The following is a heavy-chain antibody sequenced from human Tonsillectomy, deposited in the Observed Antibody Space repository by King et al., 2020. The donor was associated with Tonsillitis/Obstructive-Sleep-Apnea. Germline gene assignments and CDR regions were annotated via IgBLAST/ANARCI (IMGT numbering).Heavy chain of an antibody. V-gene: IGHV4-39*01. J-gene: IGHJ6*03. Sequence: QLQESGPGLVKPSETLSLICTVSGGSISSTSYYWAWIRQPPGKGLEWIGSINYSGSTYYNPALKRRVTISVVTSKIQFSLRLRSVTAADTAVYFCARLRYSKFSYYYYMDVWGKGTTVTVSS. CDR1: GGSISSTSYY. CDR3: ARLRYSKFSYYYYMDV. D-gene: IGHD4-11*01. CDR2: INYSGST.